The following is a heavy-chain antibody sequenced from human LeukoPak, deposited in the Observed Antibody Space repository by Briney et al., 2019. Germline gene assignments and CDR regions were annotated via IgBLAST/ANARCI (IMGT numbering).Heavy chain of an antibody. CDR2: INHSGST. V-gene: IGHV4-34*01. J-gene: IGHJ6*03. CDR3: ARVASYGYQQQLVHYYYYYMDV. D-gene: IGHD5-18*01. Sequence: SETLSLTCAVYDGSFNDYYWSWIRQPPGKGREWIGEINHSGSTNYNPSLKSRVTISVDTSKNQFSLRLSSVTAADTAVYYCARVASYGYQQQLVHYYYYYMDVWGKGTTVTVSS. CDR1: DGSFNDYY.